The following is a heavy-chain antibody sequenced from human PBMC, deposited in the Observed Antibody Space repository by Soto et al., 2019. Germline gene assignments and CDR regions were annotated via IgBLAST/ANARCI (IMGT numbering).Heavy chain of an antibody. CDR1: GFTFSSYS. CDR3: ARDLTIFGVVIRGRRFDY. CDR2: ISSSSSYI. V-gene: IGHV3-21*01. J-gene: IGHJ4*02. D-gene: IGHD3-3*01. Sequence: EVQLVESGGGLVKPGGSLRLSCAASGFTFSSYSMNWVRQAPGKGLEWVSSISSSSSYIYYADSVKGRFTISRDNAKNSLYLQMNSLRAEDTAVYYCARDLTIFGVVIRGRRFDYWGQGTLVTVSS.